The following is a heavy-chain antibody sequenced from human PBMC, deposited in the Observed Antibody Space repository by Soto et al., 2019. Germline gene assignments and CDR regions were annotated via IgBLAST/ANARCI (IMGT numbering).Heavy chain of an antibody. CDR2: IHHSGGP. Sequence: SETLSLTCAVSGISITSTNWWSWVRQPPGKGLEWIGDIHHSGGPNYNPSLQSRLTILVDESKNEFSLILRSVTAADTAVYHCARHVGNSPPGSWGQGTLVTVSS. J-gene: IGHJ4*02. D-gene: IGHD1-26*01. V-gene: IGHV4-4*02. CDR3: ARHVGNSPPGS. CDR1: GISITSTNW.